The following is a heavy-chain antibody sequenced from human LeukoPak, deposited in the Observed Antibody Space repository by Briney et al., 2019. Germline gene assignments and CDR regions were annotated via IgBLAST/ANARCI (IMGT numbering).Heavy chain of an antibody. Sequence: SETLSLTCTVSGGSISSYYWSWLRQPPGKGLEWFGYIYYSGSTNYNPSLKSRVTISVDTSKNQFSLKLSSVTAADTAVYYCARDRYYYGSGSYYNDYYYMDVWGKGTTVTISS. D-gene: IGHD3-10*01. CDR1: GGSISSYY. CDR2: IYYSGST. CDR3: ARDRYYYGSGSYYNDYYYMDV. J-gene: IGHJ6*03. V-gene: IGHV4-59*01.